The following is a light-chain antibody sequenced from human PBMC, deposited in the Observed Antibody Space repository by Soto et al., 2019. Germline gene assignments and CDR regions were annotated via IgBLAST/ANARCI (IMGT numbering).Light chain of an antibody. CDR2: DDS. CDR1: NIGSKS. CDR3: QVWDSSSDLQNV. V-gene: IGLV3-21*02. Sequence: SYELAQPPSVSVAPGQTARITCGGNNIGSKSVHWYQQKPGQAPVLVVYDDSDRPSGILERFSGSNSGNTATLTISRVEAGDEADYYCQVWDSSSDLQNVFVTGPNFAVL. J-gene: IGLJ1*01.